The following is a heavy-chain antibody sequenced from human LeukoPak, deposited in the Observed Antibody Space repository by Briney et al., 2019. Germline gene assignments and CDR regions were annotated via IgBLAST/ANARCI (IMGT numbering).Heavy chain of an antibody. CDR2: IDYNGCIT. V-gene: IGHV3-74*01. Sequence: GGSLRLSCAASGFTFSSNWMHWVRQAPGKGLMWVARIDYNGCITSVADSVKGRFAISRDNARNTLYLQMNSLRAEDTAVYYCVRDFETVWTPGDDFENLGQGTLVTVSS. J-gene: IGHJ4*02. CDR1: GFTFSSNW. CDR3: VRDFETVWTPGDDFEN. D-gene: IGHD3-16*01.